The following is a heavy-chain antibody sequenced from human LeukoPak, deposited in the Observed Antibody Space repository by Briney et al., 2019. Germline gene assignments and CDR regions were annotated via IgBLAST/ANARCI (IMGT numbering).Heavy chain of an antibody. CDR3: ARFSYSTSRALDY. D-gene: IGHD2-2*01. V-gene: IGHV4-31*03. Sequence: SQTLSLTCTVSGGSISSGGYYWSWIRQHPGKGLEWIGYIYYSGSTNYNPSLKTRVTISVDTSKNQFSLQLSSVTAADTAIYYCARFSYSTSRALDYWGQGTLVTVSS. CDR1: GGSISSGGYY. CDR2: IYYSGST. J-gene: IGHJ4*02.